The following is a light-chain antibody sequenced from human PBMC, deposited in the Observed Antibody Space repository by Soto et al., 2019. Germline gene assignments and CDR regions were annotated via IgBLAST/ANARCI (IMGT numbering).Light chain of an antibody. Sequence: EIVLTQSPATLSLSPGERATLSCRASQSVSSYLAWYQQKPGQAPRLLIYDASNRATGIPARFSGGGSGTDFTFTISSLESEDFAVYYCQQRSDWPPALTFGGGTKVEIK. V-gene: IGKV3-11*01. CDR1: QSVSSY. CDR3: QQRSDWPPALT. CDR2: DAS. J-gene: IGKJ4*01.